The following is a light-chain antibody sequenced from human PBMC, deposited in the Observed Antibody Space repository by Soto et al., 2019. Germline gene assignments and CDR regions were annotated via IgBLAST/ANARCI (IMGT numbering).Light chain of an antibody. V-gene: IGKV3-15*01. Sequence: EIVMTQSPDTLSVSPGEGATLSCRVSQSIRSNLAWYQQRPGQAPRLRMYGASTRADGIPARFTGSGSGTEFTLTISSLQSEDFGVYYCHQFGTSRLTFGGGTKVDIK. CDR3: HQFGTSRLT. J-gene: IGKJ4*01. CDR1: QSIRSN. CDR2: GAS.